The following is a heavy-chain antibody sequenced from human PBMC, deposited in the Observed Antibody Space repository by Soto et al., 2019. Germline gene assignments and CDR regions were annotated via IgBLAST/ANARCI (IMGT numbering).Heavy chain of an antibody. D-gene: IGHD1-20*01. CDR3: AKGITGTNDC. J-gene: IGHJ4*02. CDR1: GFTFSSYA. Sequence: GGSLRLSCAASGFTFSSYAMSWVRQAPGKGLEWVSVISSSGISTYYADSVKGRFTISRDNSKNTLYLQMNSLRAEDTAVYYCAKGITGTNDCWGQGTLVTVSS. V-gene: IGHV3-23*01. CDR2: ISSSGIST.